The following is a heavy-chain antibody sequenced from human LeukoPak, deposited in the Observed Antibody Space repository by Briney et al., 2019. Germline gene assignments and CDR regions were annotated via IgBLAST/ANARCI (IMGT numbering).Heavy chain of an antibody. CDR3: ARDPGYESWSPFWGGMDV. CDR2: ITRDGSST. J-gene: IGHJ6*04. D-gene: IGHD3-16*01. CDR1: GFTFSSSW. Sequence: PGGSLRLSCAASGFTFSSSWMHWVRQAPGKGLVWVSRITRDGSSTTYADSVKGRLTTSRDNAKNTLYLQMDSPRDDDTAVYYCARDPGYESWSPFWGGMDVWGNGTTVIVSS. V-gene: IGHV3-74*01.